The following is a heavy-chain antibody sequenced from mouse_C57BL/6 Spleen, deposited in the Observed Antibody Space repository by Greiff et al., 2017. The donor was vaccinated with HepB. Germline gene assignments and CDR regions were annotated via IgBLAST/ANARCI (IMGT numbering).Heavy chain of an antibody. CDR3: ARRTGRGMDY. J-gene: IGHJ4*01. V-gene: IGHV1-69*01. Sequence: QVHVKQPGAELVMPGASVKLSCKASGYTFASYWMHWVKQRPGQGLEWIGEIDPSDSYTNYNQKFKGKSTLTVDKSSSTAYMQLSSLTSEDSAVYYCARRTGRGMDYWGQGTSVTVSS. CDR2: IDPSDSYT. CDR1: GYTFASYW. D-gene: IGHD4-1*01.